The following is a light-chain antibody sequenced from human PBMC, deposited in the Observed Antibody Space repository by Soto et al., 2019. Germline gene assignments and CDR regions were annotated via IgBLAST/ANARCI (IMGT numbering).Light chain of an antibody. J-gene: IGKJ5*01. CDR3: QQYKNYPFT. CDR1: QDISIK. V-gene: IGKV1-16*01. CDR2: DAS. Sequence: DIQMTQSPSSLSVSVGDRVTITCRASQDISIKLGWFQQKPGKAPKSLIYDASTLQSTVPSRFSGSGSGTDFTLTISTLQTEDFATYYCQQYKNYPFTFGQGTRLEI.